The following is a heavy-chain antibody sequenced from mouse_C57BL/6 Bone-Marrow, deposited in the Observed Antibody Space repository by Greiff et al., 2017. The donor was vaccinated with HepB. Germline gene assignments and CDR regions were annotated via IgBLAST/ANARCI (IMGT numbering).Heavy chain of an antibody. CDR3: ARRYDY. Sequence: QVQLQQPGAELVRPGPSVKLSCKASGYTFTSYWMHWVKQRPGQGLEWIGVIDPSDSYTNYNQKFKGKATLTVDTSSSTAYMQLSSLTSEDSAVYYCARRYDYWGQGTLVTVSA. CDR1: GYTFTSYW. V-gene: IGHV1-59*01. D-gene: IGHD2-3*01. J-gene: IGHJ3*01. CDR2: IDPSDSYT.